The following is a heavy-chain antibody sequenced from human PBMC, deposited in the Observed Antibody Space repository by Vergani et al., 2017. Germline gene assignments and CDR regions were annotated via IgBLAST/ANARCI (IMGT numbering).Heavy chain of an antibody. CDR2: INPNSGDT. CDR1: GYIFTGYT. Sequence: QVQQVQSGAEVKKPGASVKVSCKASGYIFTGYTMHWVRQAPGQGLEWMGWINPNSGDTKYAQKFQGRVTMTRDTSINTAYMELSSLRSDDTAVYYCARGYHYDNSGYRNVLDIWGQGTMVTVSS. V-gene: IGHV1-2*02. CDR3: ARGYHYDNSGYRNVLDI. J-gene: IGHJ3*02. D-gene: IGHD3-22*01.